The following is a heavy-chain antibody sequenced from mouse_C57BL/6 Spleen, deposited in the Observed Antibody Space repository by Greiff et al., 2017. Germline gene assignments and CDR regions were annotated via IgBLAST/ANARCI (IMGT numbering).Heavy chain of an antibody. CDR3: AREACSGYYYAMDY. D-gene: IGHD3-1*01. V-gene: IGHV1-64*01. CDR2: IHPNSGST. J-gene: IGHJ4*01. CDR1: GYTFTSYW. Sequence: VKLQQPGAELVKPGASVKLSCKASGYTFTSYWMHWVKQRPGQGLEWIGMIHPNSGSTNYNEKFKSKATLTVVKSSSTAYMQLSSLTSEDSAVYYCAREACSGYYYAMDYWGQGTSVTVSS.